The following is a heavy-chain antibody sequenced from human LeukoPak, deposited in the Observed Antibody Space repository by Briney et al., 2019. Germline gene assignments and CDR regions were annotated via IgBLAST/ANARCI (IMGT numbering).Heavy chain of an antibody. D-gene: IGHD2-8*01. Sequence: SETLSLTCTVSGGSISSSSYYWGWIRQPPGKGLEWIGSIYYSGSTYYNPSLKSRVTISVDTSKNQFSLKLSSVTAADTAVYYCARTQAGLMGHDAFDTWGQGTMVTVSS. CDR1: GGSISSSSYY. V-gene: IGHV4-39*01. J-gene: IGHJ3*02. CDR3: ARTQAGLMGHDAFDT. CDR2: IYYSGST.